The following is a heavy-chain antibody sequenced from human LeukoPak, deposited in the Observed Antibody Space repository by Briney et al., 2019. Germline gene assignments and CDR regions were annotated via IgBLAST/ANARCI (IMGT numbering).Heavy chain of an antibody. CDR2: ISGSGGST. D-gene: IGHD2-8*01. Sequence: PGGSLRLSCAASGFSFSSYAMSWVRQAPGKGLERVSAISGSGGSTYYGDSVKGRFTISRDNSKNTLYLQMNSLRAEDTAVYYCARYCSNGVCYDYWGQGTLVTVSS. J-gene: IGHJ4*02. V-gene: IGHV3-23*01. CDR1: GFSFSSYA. CDR3: ARYCSNGVCYDY.